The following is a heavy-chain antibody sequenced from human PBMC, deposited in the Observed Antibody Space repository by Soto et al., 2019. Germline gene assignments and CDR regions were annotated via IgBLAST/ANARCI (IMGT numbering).Heavy chain of an antibody. CDR2: ICYDGSNK. Sequence: WGSLRLSCAASASTYSNNGMHSVRQAPGTGLEWVEAICYDGSNKYYADSVKVRYTVSRDNSSNTLYLQMNSLRAEDTAVYYCARGVDTAMVTYYYGMDVWGQGTTFTISS. D-gene: IGHD5-18*01. J-gene: IGHJ6*02. V-gene: IGHV3-33*01. CDR1: ASTYSNNG. CDR3: ARGVDTAMVTYYYGMDV.